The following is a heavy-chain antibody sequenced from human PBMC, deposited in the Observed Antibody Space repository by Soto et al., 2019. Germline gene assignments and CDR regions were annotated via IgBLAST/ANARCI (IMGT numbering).Heavy chain of an antibody. CDR3: AKDCGRIAARCTAFDI. J-gene: IGHJ3*02. Sequence: GGSLRLCCAASGFNFGSYAMSWVRQAPGKGLEWVSAISGSGGSTYYADSVKGRFTISRDNSKNTLYLQMNSLRAEDTAVYYCAKDCGRIAARCTAFDIWGQGTMVTVS. D-gene: IGHD6-13*01. V-gene: IGHV3-23*01. CDR1: GFNFGSYA. CDR2: ISGSGGST.